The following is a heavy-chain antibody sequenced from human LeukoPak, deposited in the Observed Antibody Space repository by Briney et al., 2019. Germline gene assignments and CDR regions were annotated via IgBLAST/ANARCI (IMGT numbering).Heavy chain of an antibody. J-gene: IGHJ4*02. CDR2: ISGSGGST. V-gene: IGHV3-23*01. CDR3: ARVRREQQHHLDY. CDR1: GFTFSSYA. Sequence: GGSLGLSCAASGFTFSSYAMSWVRQAPGKGLEWVSAISGSGGSTYYADSVKGRFTISRDNSKNTLYLQMNSLRAEDTAVYYCARVRREQQHHLDYWGQGTLVTVSS. D-gene: IGHD6-13*01.